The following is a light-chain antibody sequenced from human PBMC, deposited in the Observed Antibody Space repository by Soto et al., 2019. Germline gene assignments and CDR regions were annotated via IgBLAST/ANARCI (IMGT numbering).Light chain of an antibody. CDR2: KAS. CDR1: QSISSW. J-gene: IGKJ5*01. CDR3: QNYDSDPIT. Sequence: IKMKNSPSTLSAYIGDIVTMTFRAIQSISSWLAWYQQKPVKAPKLLIYKASSLESGVPSRFSGSGSGTEFTLTISRLQPDDIATYYCQNYDSDPITFGQGTRLEIK. V-gene: IGKV1-5*03.